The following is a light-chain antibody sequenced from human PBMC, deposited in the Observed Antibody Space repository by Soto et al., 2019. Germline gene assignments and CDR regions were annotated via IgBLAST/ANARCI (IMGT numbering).Light chain of an antibody. CDR3: QQYGSSPRT. Sequence: EIVMTQSPVTLSVSPGERATLSCRASQNISRSLAWYQQKPGQGPSLLIYGASKRATGIPDRFSGSGSGTDFTLTISRLEPEDFAVYCCQQYGSSPRTFGQGTKVDI. CDR2: GAS. V-gene: IGKV3-20*01. CDR1: QNISRS. J-gene: IGKJ1*01.